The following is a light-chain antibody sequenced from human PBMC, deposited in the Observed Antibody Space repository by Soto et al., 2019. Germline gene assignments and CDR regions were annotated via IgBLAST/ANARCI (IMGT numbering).Light chain of an antibody. CDR3: QQYGSSPLT. CDR1: QSVSSSY. CDR2: GAS. Sequence: ENVLTQSPGTLSLSPGERATLSCRASQSVSSSYLAWYQQKPGQAPRLLIYGASSRATGIPDRFSGSKSGKDFTLTISRLEPEDFAMYYCQQYGSSPLTFGPGTKVDIK. J-gene: IGKJ3*01. V-gene: IGKV3-20*01.